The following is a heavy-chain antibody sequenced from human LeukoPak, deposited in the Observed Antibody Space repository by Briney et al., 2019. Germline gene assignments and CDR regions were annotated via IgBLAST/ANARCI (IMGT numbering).Heavy chain of an antibody. CDR1: AFTFSSYS. Sequence: GGSLRLSCAASAFTFSSYSMNWVRQAPGKGLEWVSIISSSSNDIHYADSVKGRFTISRDNTKNSLYLQMNSLRDEDTAVYYRARGATTDTRHLDYWGQGTLVTVSP. V-gene: IGHV3-21*01. J-gene: IGHJ4*02. D-gene: IGHD4-17*01. CDR2: ISSSSNDI. CDR3: ARGATTDTRHLDY.